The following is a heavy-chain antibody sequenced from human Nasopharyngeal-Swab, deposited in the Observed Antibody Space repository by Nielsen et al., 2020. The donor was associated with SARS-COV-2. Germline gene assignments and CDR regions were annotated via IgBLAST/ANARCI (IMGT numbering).Heavy chain of an antibody. J-gene: IGHJ3*02. Sequence: LRLSCAVSGGSISSGGYSWSWIRQPPGKGLEWIGYIYHSGSTYYNPSLKSRVTISVDRSKNQFSLKLSSVTAADTAVYYCARSDYYEYYAFDIRGQGTMVTVSS. CDR2: IYHSGST. CDR1: GGSISSGGYS. V-gene: IGHV4-30-2*01. CDR3: ARSDYYEYYAFDI. D-gene: IGHD3-22*01.